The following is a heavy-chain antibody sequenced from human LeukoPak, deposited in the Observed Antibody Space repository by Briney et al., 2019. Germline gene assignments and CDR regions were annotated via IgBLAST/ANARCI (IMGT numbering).Heavy chain of an antibody. CDR3: ARVVPPSYYYGSGSYYSFNWFDP. J-gene: IGHJ5*02. CDR1: GGSFSGYY. D-gene: IGHD3-10*01. V-gene: IGHV4-34*01. Sequence: PSETLSLTCAVYGGSFSGYYWSWIRQPPGKGLEWIGEINHSGSTNYNQSLKSRVTISVDTSKNQFSLKLSSVTAADTAVYYCARVVPPSYYYGSGSYYSFNWFDPWGQGTLVTVSS. CDR2: INHSGST.